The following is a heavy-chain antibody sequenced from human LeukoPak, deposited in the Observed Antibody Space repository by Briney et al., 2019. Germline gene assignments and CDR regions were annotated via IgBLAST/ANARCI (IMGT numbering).Heavy chain of an antibody. Sequence: GGSLRLSCAASGFTFDDYAMHWVRQAPGKGLEWVSGISWNSGSIGYADSVKGRFTISRDNAKNSLYLQMNSLRAEDTAVYYCATSLRGYSYGFDYWGQGTLVTVSS. CDR1: GFTFDDYA. CDR3: ATSLRGYSYGFDY. D-gene: IGHD5-18*01. CDR2: ISWNSGSI. J-gene: IGHJ4*02. V-gene: IGHV3-9*01.